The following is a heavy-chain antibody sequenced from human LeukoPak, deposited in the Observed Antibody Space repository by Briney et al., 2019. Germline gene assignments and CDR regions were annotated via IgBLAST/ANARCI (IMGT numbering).Heavy chain of an antibody. V-gene: IGHV1-2*06. D-gene: IGHD3-3*01. J-gene: IGHJ4*02. Sequence: GASVKVSCKASGYTFTGYYMHWVRQAPGQGLEWMGRINPNSGGTNYAQKFQGRVTMTRDTSISTAYMELSRLRSDDTAVYYCASSITITIFGVVKEYYFDYWGQGTLVTVSS. CDR3: ASSITITIFGVVKEYYFDY. CDR1: GYTFTGYY. CDR2: INPNSGGT.